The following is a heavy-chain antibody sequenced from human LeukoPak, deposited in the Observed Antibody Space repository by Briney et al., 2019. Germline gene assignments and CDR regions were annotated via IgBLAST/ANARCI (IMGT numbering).Heavy chain of an antibody. J-gene: IGHJ4*02. CDR2: IYTSGST. Sequence: SQTLSLTCTVSGGSISSGSYYWSWIRRPAGKGLEWIGRIYTSGSTNYNPSLKSRVTISVDTSKNQFSLKLSSVTAADTAVYYCARNDFWSGYLDYWGQGTLVTVSS. CDR3: ARNDFWSGYLDY. CDR1: GGSISSGSYY. D-gene: IGHD3-3*01. V-gene: IGHV4-61*02.